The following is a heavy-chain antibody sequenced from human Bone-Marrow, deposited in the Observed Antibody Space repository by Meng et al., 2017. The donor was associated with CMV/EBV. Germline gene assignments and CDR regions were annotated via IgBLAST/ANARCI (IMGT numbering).Heavy chain of an antibody. CDR1: GGSFSGYY. J-gene: IGHJ5*02. Sequence: SETLSLTCAVYGGSFSGYYWSWIRQPPGKGLEWIGEINHSGSTNYNPSLKSRVTISVDTSKNQFSLKLSSVTAADTAVYYCARGRRRYCSSTSCYMGWFDPWAQGTLVTFSS. V-gene: IGHV4-34*01. CDR2: INHSGST. CDR3: ARGRRRYCSSTSCYMGWFDP. D-gene: IGHD2-2*02.